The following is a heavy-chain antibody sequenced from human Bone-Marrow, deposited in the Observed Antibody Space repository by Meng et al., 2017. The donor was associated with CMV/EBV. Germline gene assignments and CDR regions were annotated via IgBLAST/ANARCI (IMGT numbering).Heavy chain of an antibody. CDR1: GYSFSTSGGG. V-gene: IGHV2-5*02. CDR2: IYWEDYT. J-gene: IGHJ4*02. CDR3: AHITPRPGWIAY. Sequence: QITLKDPGPALVKPTQTPPPTCAFSGYSFSTSGGGGGCIRPPTGKVLGLLALIYWEDYTRYRPSLNSRLTITKDTSKNQLVLTMTNMDPVDTTTYCCAHITPRPGWIAYWGQGTLVTVSS. D-gene: IGHD2-15*01.